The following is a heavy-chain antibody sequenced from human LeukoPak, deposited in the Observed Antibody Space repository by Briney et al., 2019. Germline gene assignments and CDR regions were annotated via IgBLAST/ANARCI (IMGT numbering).Heavy chain of an antibody. D-gene: IGHD4-17*01. CDR1: GGSISSYY. V-gene: IGHV4-4*07. CDR3: ARDSVTMGFDY. Sequence: SETLSLTCTVSGGSISSYYWSWIRQPAGKGLEWIGRIYTSGSTNYNPSLKSRVTMSVGTSTNQFSLKLSSVTAADTAVYYCARDSVTMGFDYWGQGTLVTVSS. CDR2: IYTSGST. J-gene: IGHJ4*02.